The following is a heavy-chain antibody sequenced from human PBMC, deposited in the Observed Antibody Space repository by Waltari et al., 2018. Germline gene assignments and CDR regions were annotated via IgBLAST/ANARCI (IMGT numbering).Heavy chain of an antibody. J-gene: IGHJ6*03. CDR3: ARAYYGDYVEYYYYMDV. Sequence: QVQLVQSGAEVKKPGSSVKVSCTASGGTFSSYAISWVRQAPGQGLEWMGGIIPSLGIANYAQKFQGRVTVTADKTESTADMELSSLRSEDTAVYYCARAYYGDYVEYYYYMDVWGKGTTVTVSS. CDR2: IIPSLGIA. V-gene: IGHV1-69*10. CDR1: GGTFSSYA. D-gene: IGHD4-17*01.